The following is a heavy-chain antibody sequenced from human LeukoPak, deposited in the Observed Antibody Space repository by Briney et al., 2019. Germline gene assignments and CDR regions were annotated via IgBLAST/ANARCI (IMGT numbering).Heavy chain of an antibody. Sequence: SETPSLTCTVSGGSISSYYWSWIRQPPGKGLEWIGYIYYSGSTNYNPSLKSRVTISVDTSKNQFSLKLSSVTAADTAVYYCAREARDGYNYYSDYWGQGTLVTVSS. D-gene: IGHD5-24*01. CDR1: GGSISSYY. V-gene: IGHV4-59*01. J-gene: IGHJ4*02. CDR3: AREARDGYNYYSDY. CDR2: IYYSGST.